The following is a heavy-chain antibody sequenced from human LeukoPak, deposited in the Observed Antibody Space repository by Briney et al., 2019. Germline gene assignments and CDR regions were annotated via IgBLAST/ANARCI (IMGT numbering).Heavy chain of an antibody. CDR3: ARGPNSNWSGLDF. V-gene: IGHV3-74*01. Sequence: PGGSLRLSCAASGFTFNNYWIHWVRQVPGKGLVWVSRINNDGSSASYVDSVKGRFTISRDNAKNTLFLQMNSLRAEDTAVYYCARGPNSNWSGLDFWGQGTLLTVSS. D-gene: IGHD6-6*01. CDR1: GFTFNNYW. CDR2: INNDGSSA. J-gene: IGHJ4*02.